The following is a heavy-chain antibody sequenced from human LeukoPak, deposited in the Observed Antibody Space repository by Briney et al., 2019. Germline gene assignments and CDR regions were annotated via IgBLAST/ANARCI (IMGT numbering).Heavy chain of an antibody. CDR1: GYTFTGYY. CDR3: ARGGTPSYYYYMDV. V-gene: IGHV1-2*02. Sequence: SVKVSCKASGYTFTGYYMNWVRQAPGQGLECMGWINPNSGGTNYAQKFQGRVIMTRDTSIGTAYMELSRLRSDDTAVYYCARGGTPSYYYYMDVWGKGTTVTVSS. J-gene: IGHJ6*03. CDR2: INPNSGGT. D-gene: IGHD2-21*01.